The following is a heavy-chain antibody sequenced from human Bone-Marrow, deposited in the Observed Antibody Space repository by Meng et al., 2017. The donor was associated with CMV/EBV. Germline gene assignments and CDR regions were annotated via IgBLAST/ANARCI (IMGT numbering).Heavy chain of an antibody. Sequence: GESLKISCAASGFTFDDYGMSWVRQAPGKGLEWVSGINWNGSRTGYADSVKGRFTISRDNAKNSLYLQMNSLRAEDTAWYYCARTDSSGSDAFDFWGQGAMVTVSS. V-gene: IGHV3-20*04. CDR2: INWNGSRT. CDR3: ARTDSSGSDAFDF. D-gene: IGHD3-22*01. CDR1: GFTFDDYG. J-gene: IGHJ3*01.